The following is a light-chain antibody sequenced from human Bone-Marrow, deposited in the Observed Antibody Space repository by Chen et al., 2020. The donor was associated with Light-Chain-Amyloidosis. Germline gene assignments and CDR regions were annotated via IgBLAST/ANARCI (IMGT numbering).Light chain of an antibody. Sequence: QSALPQPASVSGASGQSLTISCTGTSGDVGAYNFVSWYQQQPGKAPKLLIYDDSNRPSGVSNRCSGSESGNTASLTISGLQAEDEADYYCNSYTTRDTYVFGTGTEVTVL. CDR2: DDS. CDR1: SGDVGAYNF. V-gene: IGLV2-14*03. CDR3: NSYTTRDTYV. J-gene: IGLJ1*01.